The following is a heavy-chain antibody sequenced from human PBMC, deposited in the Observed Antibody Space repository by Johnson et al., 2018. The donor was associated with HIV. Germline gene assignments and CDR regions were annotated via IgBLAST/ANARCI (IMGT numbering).Heavy chain of an antibody. CDR2: ISYDGSNK. J-gene: IGHJ3*02. CDR1: GFTFSSYA. V-gene: IGHV3-30-3*01. D-gene: IGHD5-18*01. Sequence: QVQLVESGGGVVQPGRSLRLSCAASGFTFSSYAMHWVRQAPGKGLEWVAVISYDGSNKYYADSVKGRFTISRDNSKNTRYLQMNSLRAEDTAVYYCARGPYTWIRGLSLVHHDAFDICGQWTMVTVSS. CDR3: ARGPYTWIRGLSLVHHDAFDI.